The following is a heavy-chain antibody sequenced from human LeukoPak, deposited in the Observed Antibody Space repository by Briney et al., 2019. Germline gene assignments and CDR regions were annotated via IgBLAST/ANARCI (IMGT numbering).Heavy chain of an antibody. CDR2: ISYDGSNK. CDR3: ARGPSSRWLLREGGPAEIDY. J-gene: IGHJ4*02. Sequence: GGSLRLSCAASGFTFSSYAMHWVRQAPGKGLEWVAVISYDGSNKYYADSVKGRFTISRDNSKNTLYLQMNSLRAEDTAVYCCARGPSSRWLLREGGPAEIDYWGQGTLVTVSS. V-gene: IGHV3-30-3*01. CDR1: GFTFSSYA. D-gene: IGHD4-23*01.